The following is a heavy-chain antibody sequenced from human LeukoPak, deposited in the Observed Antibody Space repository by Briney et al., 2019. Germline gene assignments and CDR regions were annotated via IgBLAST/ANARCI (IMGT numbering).Heavy chain of an antibody. CDR2: INHSGST. V-gene: IGHV4-34*01. Sequence: PSETPSLTCAVYGGSFSGYYWSWIRQPPGKGLEWIGEINHSGSTNYNPSLKSRVTISVDTSKNQFSLKLSSVTAADTAVHYCARGRNQYDYWGQGTLVTVSS. D-gene: IGHD1-14*01. CDR1: GGSFSGYY. J-gene: IGHJ4*02. CDR3: ARGRNQYDY.